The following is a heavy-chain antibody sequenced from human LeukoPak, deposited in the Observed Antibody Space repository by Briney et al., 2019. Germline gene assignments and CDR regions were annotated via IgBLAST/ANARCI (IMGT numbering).Heavy chain of an antibody. J-gene: IGHJ4*02. CDR3: AKASRSFSSGWYSPDY. CDR1: GFTFSSYA. Sequence: RGSLRLSCAASGFTFSSYAMSWVRQAPGKGLEWVSAISGSGGSTYYADSVKGRFTISRDNSKNTLYLQMNSLRAEDTAVYYCAKASRSFSSGWYSPDYWGQGTLVTVSS. V-gene: IGHV3-23*01. CDR2: ISGSGGST. D-gene: IGHD6-19*01.